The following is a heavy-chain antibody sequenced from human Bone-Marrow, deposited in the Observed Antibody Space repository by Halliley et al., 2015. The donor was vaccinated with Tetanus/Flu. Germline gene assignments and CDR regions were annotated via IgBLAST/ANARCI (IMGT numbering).Heavy chain of an antibody. Sequence: WVSGINWSGGSTFYADSVKGRFTISRDNAKNSLYLQMNSLRAEDTALYYCARSIVVVPAFYDYWGQGTLVTVSS. CDR2: INWSGGST. CDR3: ARSIVVVPAFYDY. J-gene: IGHJ4*02. V-gene: IGHV3-20*03. D-gene: IGHD2-2*01.